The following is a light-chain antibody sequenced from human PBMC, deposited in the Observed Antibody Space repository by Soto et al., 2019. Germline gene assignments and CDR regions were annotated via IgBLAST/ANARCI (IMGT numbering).Light chain of an antibody. CDR1: NSNIGSSY. CDR2: RNN. CDR3: AAWDDSLSSYV. Sequence: QSVLTQPPSASGTPGQRVTISCSGSNSNIGSSYVYWYQQFPGTAPKLLIYRNNQRPSGVPDRFSGSRSGTSASLAISGLRPEDEADYYCAAWDDSLSSYVFGTGTKVTVL. V-gene: IGLV1-47*01. J-gene: IGLJ1*01.